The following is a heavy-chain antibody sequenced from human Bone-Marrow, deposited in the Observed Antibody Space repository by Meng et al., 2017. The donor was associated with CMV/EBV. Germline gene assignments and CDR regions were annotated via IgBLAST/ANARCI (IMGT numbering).Heavy chain of an antibody. Sequence: SETLSLTCTVSGGSISSSSYYWGWIRQPPGKGLEWIGSIYYSGSTYYNPSLKSRVTISVGTSKNQFSLKLSSVTAADTAVYYCARHETGATYYDILTGYYGGGGHYGMDVWGQGTTVAVSS. D-gene: IGHD3-9*01. CDR3: ARHETGATYYDILTGYYGGGGHYGMDV. V-gene: IGHV4-39*01. CDR1: GGSISSSSYY. CDR2: IYYSGST. J-gene: IGHJ6*02.